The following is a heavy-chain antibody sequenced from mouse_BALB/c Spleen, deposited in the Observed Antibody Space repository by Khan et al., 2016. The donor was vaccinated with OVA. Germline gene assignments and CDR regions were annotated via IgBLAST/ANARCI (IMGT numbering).Heavy chain of an antibody. CDR1: GYTFTSYW. CDR2: IAPGSGST. V-gene: IGHV1S41*01. D-gene: IGHD1-1*01. CDR3: ARENCYSSICYAMDY. Sequence: DLVKPGASVKLSCKASGYTFTSYWINWIKQRPGQGLEWIGRIAPGSGSTDYNEMFKGKATLTVDTSSSTVYIQLSSLTSEDSAVFFSARENCYSSICYAMDYWGQGTSVTVSS. J-gene: IGHJ4*01.